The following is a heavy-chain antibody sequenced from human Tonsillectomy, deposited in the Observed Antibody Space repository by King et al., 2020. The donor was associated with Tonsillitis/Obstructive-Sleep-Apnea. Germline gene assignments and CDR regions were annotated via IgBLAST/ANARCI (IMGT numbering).Heavy chain of an antibody. Sequence: VQLQESGPGLVKPSQTLSLTCTVSRGSISSAGYYWSWIRQHPGKGLEWIGYIYYNGNTYYNPSLKSRLTISVDTSKNQFSLNLSSVTAADTAVYHCARGIPTPYYFDSWGQGTLVTVSS. J-gene: IGHJ4*02. CDR1: RGSISSAGYY. CDR3: ARGIPTPYYFDS. CDR2: IYYNGNT. V-gene: IGHV4-31*03.